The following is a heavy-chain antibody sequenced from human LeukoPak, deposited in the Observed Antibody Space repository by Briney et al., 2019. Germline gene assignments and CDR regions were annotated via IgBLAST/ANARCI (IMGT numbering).Heavy chain of an antibody. CDR3: ARDYSSGWYDY. D-gene: IGHD6-19*01. CDR1: GYTFSTYA. CDR2: INTNTGNP. J-gene: IGHJ4*02. Sequence: ASVKVSCKASGYTFSTYAIIWVRQAPGQGLEWMGWINTNTGNPMYAQGLTGRFVFSLDTSVSTAYLQITSLKAEDTAVYYCARDYSSGWYDYWGQGTLVTVSS. V-gene: IGHV7-4-1*02.